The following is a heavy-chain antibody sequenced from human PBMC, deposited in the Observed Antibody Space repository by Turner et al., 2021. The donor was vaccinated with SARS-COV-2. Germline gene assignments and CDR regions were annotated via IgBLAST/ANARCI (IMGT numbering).Heavy chain of an antibody. CDR2: SSWKSGRI. Sequence: EVQLVESGGGLVQPGRSLSLSCAASGFTFADDVMHWVRRAPEKGLEWVSGSSWKSGRIGYADSVKGRFTISRDNAKNSLYLQMNSLRAEDTALYYCGKDMVRGVIYYYYGMDVWGQGTTVTVSS. D-gene: IGHD3-10*01. CDR1: GFTFADDV. CDR3: GKDMVRGVIYYYYGMDV. V-gene: IGHV3-9*01. J-gene: IGHJ6*02.